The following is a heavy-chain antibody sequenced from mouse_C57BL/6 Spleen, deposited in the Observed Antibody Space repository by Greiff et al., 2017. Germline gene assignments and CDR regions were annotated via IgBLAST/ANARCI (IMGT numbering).Heavy chain of an antibody. Sequence: VKLMESGAELARPGASVKMSCKASGYTFTSYTMHWVKQRPGQGLEWIGYINPSSGYTKYNQKFKDKATLTADKSSSTAYMQLSSLTSEDSAVYYCARSDGPYYYAMDYWGQGTSVTVSS. V-gene: IGHV1-4*01. D-gene: IGHD2-3*01. CDR2: INPSSGYT. J-gene: IGHJ4*01. CDR1: GYTFTSYT. CDR3: ARSDGPYYYAMDY.